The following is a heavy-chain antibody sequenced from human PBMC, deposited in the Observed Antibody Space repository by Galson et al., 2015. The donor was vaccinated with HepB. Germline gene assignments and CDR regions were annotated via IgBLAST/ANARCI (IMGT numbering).Heavy chain of an antibody. CDR2: ISGSGGST. J-gene: IGHJ4*02. D-gene: IGHD5-18*01. V-gene: IGHV3-23*01. CDR3: AKDRVQLWSEFDY. CDR1: GFTFSSYA. Sequence: SLRLSCAASGFTFSSYAMSWVRQAPGKGLEWVSAISGSGGSTYYADSVKGRFTISRDNSKNTLYLQMNSLRAEDTAVYYCAKDRVQLWSEFDYWGQGTLVTVSS.